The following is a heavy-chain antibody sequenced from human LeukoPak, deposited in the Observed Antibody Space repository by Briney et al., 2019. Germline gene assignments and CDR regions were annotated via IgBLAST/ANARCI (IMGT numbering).Heavy chain of an antibody. CDR2: IYYSGST. V-gene: IGHV4-59*01. CDR1: GGSISSYY. CDR3: ARANDLIDS. J-gene: IGHJ4*02. Sequence: PSETLSLTCTVSGGSISSYYWSWIRQPPGKGLEWIGYIYYSGSTNYNPSLKSRVTISVDSSKNQFSLKLSSVTAADTAVYYCARANDLIDSWGQGTLVTASS.